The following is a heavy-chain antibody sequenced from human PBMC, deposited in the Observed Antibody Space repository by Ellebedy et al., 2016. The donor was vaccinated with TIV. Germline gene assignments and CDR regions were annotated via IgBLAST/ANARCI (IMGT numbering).Heavy chain of an antibody. J-gene: IGHJ4*02. CDR2: IYHSGSN. CDR3: ARGAPFPYYFDS. Sequence: MPGGSLRLSCAVSGGFISNYYWTWIRQSPETGLEWIGYIYHSGSNGSNPSLKSRVTISVDTPKNQFSPKLNSVTAADTAVYYCARGAPFPYYFDSWGQGLLVTVSS. V-gene: IGHV4-59*01. CDR1: GGFISNYY.